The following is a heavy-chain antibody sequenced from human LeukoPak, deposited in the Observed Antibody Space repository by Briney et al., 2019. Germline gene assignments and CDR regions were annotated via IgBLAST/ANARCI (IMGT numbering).Heavy chain of an antibody. J-gene: IGHJ4*02. D-gene: IGHD3-16*02. V-gene: IGHV4-39*01. CDR3: ASGYYDYVWGSHRPLDY. Sequence: SSETLSLTCTVSGGSISSSSYYWGWIRQPPGKGLEWIGSIYYSGSTYHNPSLKSRVTISVDTSKNQFSLKLSSVTAADTAVYYCASGYYDYVWGSHRPLDYWGQGTLVTVSS. CDR2: IYYSGST. CDR1: GGSISSSSYY.